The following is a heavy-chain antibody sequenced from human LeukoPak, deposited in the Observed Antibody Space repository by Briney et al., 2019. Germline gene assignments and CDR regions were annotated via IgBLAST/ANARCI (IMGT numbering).Heavy chain of an antibody. CDR1: GYTFTSYG. CDR3: ARVVEGTSMIDY. V-gene: IGHV1-18*01. J-gene: IGHJ4*02. D-gene: IGHD5-18*01. CDR2: ISAYNGNT. Sequence: GASVKVSCKASGYTFTSYGISWVRQAPGQGLEWMGWISAYNGNTNYAQKLQDRGTMTSDTSISTAYMELSRLRSDDTALYYCARVVEGTSMIDYWGQGTLVTVSS.